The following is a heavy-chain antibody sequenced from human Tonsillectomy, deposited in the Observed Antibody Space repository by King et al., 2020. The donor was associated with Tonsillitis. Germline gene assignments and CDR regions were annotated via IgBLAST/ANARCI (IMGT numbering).Heavy chain of an antibody. V-gene: IGHV5-51*01. D-gene: IGHD6-13*01. CDR2: IYPGDSDT. CDR1: GYSFTTYW. J-gene: IGHJ3*02. Sequence: VQLVESGAEVKKPGESLKISCKGSGYSFTTYWIGWVRQMPGKGLEWMGIIYPGDSDTRYSPSFQGQVTIPADKSIRTAYLQWRSLKASDTAMYYCARRPGMGRIGPAGAFDIWGQGTMVTVSS. CDR3: ARRPGMGRIGPAGAFDI.